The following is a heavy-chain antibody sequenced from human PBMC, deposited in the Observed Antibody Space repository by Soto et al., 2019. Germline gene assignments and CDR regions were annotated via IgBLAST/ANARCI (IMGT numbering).Heavy chain of an antibody. CDR2: ISAYNGNT. V-gene: IGHV1-18*01. CDR3: ARDLIAAPFDP. D-gene: IGHD2-15*01. J-gene: IGHJ5*02. CDR1: GYTCTSYA. Sequence: ASVKVSCKASGYTCTSYAMHWVRQAPGQGLEWMGWISAYNGNTNYAQKLQGRVTMTTDTSTSTAYMELRSLRSDDTAVYYCARDLIAAPFDPWGQGTLVTVSS.